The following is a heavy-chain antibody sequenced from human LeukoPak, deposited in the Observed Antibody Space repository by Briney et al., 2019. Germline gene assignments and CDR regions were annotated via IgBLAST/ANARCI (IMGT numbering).Heavy chain of an antibody. D-gene: IGHD3-10*01. CDR1: GVTFSSYS. CDR2: ISSSSSYI. V-gene: IGHV3-21*01. CDR3: ARSRITMVRGVHPYYYYYMDV. J-gene: IGHJ6*03. Sequence: GGSLRLSCAASGVTFSSYSLNWVRQAPGKGLEWVSSISSSSSYIYYADSVKGRFTISRDNAKNSLYLQMNSLRAEDTAVYYCARSRITMVRGVHPYYYYYMDVWGKGTTVTVSS.